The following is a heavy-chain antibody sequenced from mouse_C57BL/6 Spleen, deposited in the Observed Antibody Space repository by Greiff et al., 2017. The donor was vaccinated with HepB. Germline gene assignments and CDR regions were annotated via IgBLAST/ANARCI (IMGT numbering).Heavy chain of an antibody. CDR3: ARDVAQATIAY. CDR1: GYTFTDYY. J-gene: IGHJ3*01. CDR2: INPYNGGT. V-gene: IGHV1-19*01. Sequence: DVKLVESGPVLVKPGASVKMSCKASGYTFTDYYMNWVKQSHGKSLEWIGVINPYNGGTSYNQKFKGKATLTVDKSSSTAYMELNSLTSEDSAVYYCARDVAQATIAYWGQGTLVTVSA. D-gene: IGHD3-2*02.